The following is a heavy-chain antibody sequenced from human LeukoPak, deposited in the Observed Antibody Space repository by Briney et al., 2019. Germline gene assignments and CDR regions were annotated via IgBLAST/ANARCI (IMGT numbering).Heavy chain of an antibody. V-gene: IGHV4-39*07. D-gene: IGHD3-22*01. CDR3: ARAITYYYDSSGYPTPYYYYYMDV. Sequence: KASETLSLTCTVSGGSISSRTTYWGWIRQSPGKGLEWIGSIHYSGNTYYNPSLKSRVTISVDTSKNQFSLKLSSVTAADTAVYYCARAITYYYDSSGYPTPYYYYYMDVWGKGTTVTVSS. J-gene: IGHJ6*03. CDR2: IHYSGNT. CDR1: GGSISSRTTY.